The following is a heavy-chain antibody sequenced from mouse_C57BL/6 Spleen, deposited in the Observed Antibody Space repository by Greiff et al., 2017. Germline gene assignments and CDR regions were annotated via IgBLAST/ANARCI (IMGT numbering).Heavy chain of an antibody. CDR3: AIAGDYYYGSSPFDV. D-gene: IGHD1-1*01. CDR2: INPSNGGT. J-gene: IGHJ1*03. CDR1: GYTFTSYW. Sequence: QVQLQQPGTELVKPGASVKLSCKASGYTFTSYWMHWVKQRPGQGLEWIGNINPSNGGTNYNEKFKSKATLTVAKSSSTAYMQLSSLTSEDSAVYYCAIAGDYYYGSSPFDVWGTGTTVTVAS. V-gene: IGHV1-53*01.